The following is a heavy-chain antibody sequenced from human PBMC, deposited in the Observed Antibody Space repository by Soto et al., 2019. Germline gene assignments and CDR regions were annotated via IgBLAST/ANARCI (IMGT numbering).Heavy chain of an antibody. J-gene: IGHJ4*02. CDR3: ARDGVLLWFGELYYFDY. D-gene: IGHD3-10*01. CDR2: ISAYNGNT. V-gene: IGHV1-18*01. Sequence: ASVKVSCKASGYTFPSYGISWVRQAPGQGLEWMGWISAYNGNTNYAQKLQGRVTMTTDTSTSTAYMELRSLRSDDTAVYYCARDGVLLWFGELYYFDYWGQGTLVTVSS. CDR1: GYTFPSYG.